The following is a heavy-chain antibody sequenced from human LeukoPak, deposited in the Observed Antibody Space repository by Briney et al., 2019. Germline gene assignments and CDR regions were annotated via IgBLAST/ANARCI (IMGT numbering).Heavy chain of an antibody. J-gene: IGHJ5*02. CDR3: ARLAPDYYDSSGPFSGFDP. V-gene: IGHV4-59*08. Sequence: PSETLSLTCTVSGGSISSYYWSWIRQPPGKGLEWIGYIYYSGSTNYNPSLKSRVTISVDTSKNQFSLKLSSVTAAGTAVYYCARLAPDYYDSSGPFSGFDPWGQGTLVTVSS. CDR1: GGSISSYY. CDR2: IYYSGST. D-gene: IGHD3-22*01.